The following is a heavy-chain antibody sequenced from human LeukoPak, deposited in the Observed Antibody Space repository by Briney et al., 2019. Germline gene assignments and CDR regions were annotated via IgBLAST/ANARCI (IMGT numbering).Heavy chain of an antibody. Sequence: GGSLRHSCAASGFTFSSYTMNWVRQAPGKGLEWVSSISSSSSYIYYADSVKGRFTISRDNAKNSLYLQMNSLRAEDTAVYYCARDRRTMTTCDYWGQGSLVTVSS. J-gene: IGHJ4*02. D-gene: IGHD4-17*01. V-gene: IGHV3-21*01. CDR3: ARDRRTMTTCDY. CDR2: ISSSSSYI. CDR1: GFTFSSYT.